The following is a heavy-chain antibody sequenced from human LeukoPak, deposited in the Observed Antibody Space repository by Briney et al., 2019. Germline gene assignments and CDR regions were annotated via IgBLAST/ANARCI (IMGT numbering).Heavy chain of an antibody. CDR2: IIPIFGTA. V-gene: IGHV1-69*13. CDR3: ARDIRPFMVRPFDAFDI. J-gene: IGHJ3*02. CDR1: GGTFSSYA. Sequence: ASVKVSCKASGGTFSSYAISWVRQAPGQGLEWMGGIIPIFGTANYAQKFQGRVTITADESTSTAYMELSSLRSDDTAVYYCARDIRPFMVRPFDAFDIWGQGTMVTVSS. D-gene: IGHD3-10*01.